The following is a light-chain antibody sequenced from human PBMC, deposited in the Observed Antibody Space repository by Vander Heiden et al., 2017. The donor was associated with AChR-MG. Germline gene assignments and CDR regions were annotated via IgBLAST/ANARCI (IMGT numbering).Light chain of an antibody. CDR2: AAS. Sequence: AIQLTQFPPSLSASVGDRVTITCRASQGIRNDLGWYQQKPGKAPKLLIYAASSLQSGVPSRFSGSGSGTDFTLTISSLQPEDFATYYCLQDYNYPFTFGRGTKVDIK. J-gene: IGKJ3*01. CDR1: QGIRND. V-gene: IGKV1-6*01. CDR3: LQDYNYPFT.